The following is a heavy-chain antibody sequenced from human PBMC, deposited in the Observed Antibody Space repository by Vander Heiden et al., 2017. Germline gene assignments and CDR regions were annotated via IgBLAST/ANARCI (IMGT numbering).Heavy chain of an antibody. J-gene: IGHJ4*02. D-gene: IGHD1-26*01. V-gene: IGHV4-34*01. Sequence: QVQLQQWGAGLLKPSETLSLTCAVYGGSFSGYYWSWIRQPPGKGLEWIGEINHSGSTNYNPSLKRRVTISVDTSKNQFSLKLSSVTAADTAVYYCAREGGGGSYSRWGQGTLVTVSS. CDR2: INHSGST. CDR1: GGSFSGYY. CDR3: AREGGGGSYSR.